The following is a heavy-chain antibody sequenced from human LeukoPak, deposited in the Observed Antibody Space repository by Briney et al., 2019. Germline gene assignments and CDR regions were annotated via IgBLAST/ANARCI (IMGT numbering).Heavy chain of an antibody. J-gene: IGHJ5*02. D-gene: IGHD3-3*01. CDR1: GGTFSSYA. V-gene: IGHV1-69*13. CDR2: IIPIFGTA. Sequence: GASVKVSCKASGGTFSSYAISWVRQAPGQGLEWMGGIIPIFGTANYAQKFQGRVTITADESTSTAYMELSSLRSEDTAVYYCARELRFLEWSQRANNWSDPWGQGTLVTVSS. CDR3: ARELRFLEWSQRANNWSDP.